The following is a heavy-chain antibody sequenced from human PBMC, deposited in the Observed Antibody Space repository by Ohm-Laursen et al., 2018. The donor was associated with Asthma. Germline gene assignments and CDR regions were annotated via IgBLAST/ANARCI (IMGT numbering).Heavy chain of an antibody. CDR3: TTDLFWSGYYMDYYYYGMDV. D-gene: IGHD3-3*01. J-gene: IGHJ6*02. CDR2: IKSKTDGGTT. CDR1: GFTFSNAW. V-gene: IGHV3-15*01. Sequence: SLRLSCSASGFTFSNAWMSWVRQAPGKGLEWVGRIKSKTDGGTTDYAAPVKGRFTISRDDSKNTLYLQMNSLKTEDTAVYYCTTDLFWSGYYMDYYYYGMDVWGQGTTVTVSS.